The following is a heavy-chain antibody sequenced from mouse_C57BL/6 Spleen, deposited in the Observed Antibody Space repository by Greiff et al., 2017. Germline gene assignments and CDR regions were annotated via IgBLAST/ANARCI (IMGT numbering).Heavy chain of an antibody. CDR1: GYAFSSSW. D-gene: IGHD2-4*01. Sequence: QVQLQQSGPELVKPGASVKISCKASGYAFSSSWMNWVKQRPGKGLEWIGRIYPGDGDTNYNGKFKGKATLTADKSSSTAYMQLSSLTSEDSAVYFCTRYDCDGDSMDYWGQGTSVTVSS. V-gene: IGHV1-82*01. J-gene: IGHJ4*01. CDR3: TRYDCDGDSMDY. CDR2: IYPGDGDT.